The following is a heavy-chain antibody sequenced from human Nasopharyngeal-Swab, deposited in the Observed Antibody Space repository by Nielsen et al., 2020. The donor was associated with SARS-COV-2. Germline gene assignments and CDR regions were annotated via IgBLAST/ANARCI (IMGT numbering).Heavy chain of an antibody. J-gene: IGHJ6*03. V-gene: IGHV3-53*01. CDR2: IYSFSST. Sequence: GESLKISCDASGFPVSNNYMSWVRQAPGKGLEWVSDIYSFSSTYDADSVRGRFTISRDSSKNTLYLQMNSLRVEDTAVYYCARGIYDSEVPYMDLWGKGTTVTVSS. D-gene: IGHD3-10*01. CDR1: GFPVSNNY. CDR3: ARGIYDSEVPYMDL.